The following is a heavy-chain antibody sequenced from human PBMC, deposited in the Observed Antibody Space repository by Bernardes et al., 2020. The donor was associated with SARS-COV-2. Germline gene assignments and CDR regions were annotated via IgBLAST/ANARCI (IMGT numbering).Heavy chain of an antibody. CDR3: ARLGATTLWYYFDY. V-gene: IGHV4-39*01. J-gene: IGHJ4*02. Sequence: YSGSTYSNPSLKSRVTVSVDTSKNQFSLKLSSVTAADTAMYYCARLGATTLWYYFDYWGQGT. D-gene: IGHD1-26*01. CDR2: YSGST.